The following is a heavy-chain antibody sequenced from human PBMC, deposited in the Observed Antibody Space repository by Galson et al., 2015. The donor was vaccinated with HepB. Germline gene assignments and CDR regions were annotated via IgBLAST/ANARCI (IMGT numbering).Heavy chain of an antibody. CDR3: ARGEYYDSSGYYSWTLASAFDI. J-gene: IGHJ3*02. D-gene: IGHD3-22*01. CDR1: GFTFSSYS. CDR2: ISSSSSYI. Sequence: SLRLSCAASGFTFSSYSMNWVRQAPGKGLEWVSSISSSSSYIYYADSVKGRFTISRDNAKNSLYLQMNSLRAEDTAVYYCARGEYYDSSGYYSWTLASAFDIWGQGTMVTVSS. V-gene: IGHV3-21*01.